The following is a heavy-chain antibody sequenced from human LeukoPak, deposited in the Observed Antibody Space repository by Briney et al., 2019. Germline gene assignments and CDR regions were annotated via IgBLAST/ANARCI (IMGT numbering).Heavy chain of an antibody. Sequence: GESLKISCKASGYSFTSYWIGWVRQMPGKGLEWMGIIYPGDSDIRYSPSFQGQVTISADKSISTTYLQWSSLKASDTAIYYCARSTIAARLDAFDIWGRGTMVTVSS. CDR3: ARSTIAARLDAFDI. J-gene: IGHJ3*02. CDR2: IYPGDSDI. D-gene: IGHD6-6*01. V-gene: IGHV5-51*01. CDR1: GYSFTSYW.